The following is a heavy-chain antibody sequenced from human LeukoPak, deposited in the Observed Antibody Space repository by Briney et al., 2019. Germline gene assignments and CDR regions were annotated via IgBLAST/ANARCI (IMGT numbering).Heavy chain of an antibody. D-gene: IGHD1-7*01. V-gene: IGHV1-8*01. CDR3: ARGITGTTFYYYYYHLDV. Sequence: ASVKVSCKASGYTFTSYDINWVRQATGQGLEWMGWMNPNRGNTGYAQKFQGRVTMTRNTSISTAYMELSSLRSEDTAVYYCARGITGTTFYYYYYHLDVWGKGTTVTVSS. CDR2: MNPNRGNT. J-gene: IGHJ6*03. CDR1: GYTFTSYD.